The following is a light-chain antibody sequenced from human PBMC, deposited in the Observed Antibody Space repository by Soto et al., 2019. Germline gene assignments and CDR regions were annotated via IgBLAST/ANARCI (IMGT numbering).Light chain of an antibody. Sequence: EVVLTQSPATLSLSPGERATISCRASQSISHYIAWHQQKPGQPPRLLIFEASNRAAGVPARFSGRGSGTDFTLTISSLEPEDFAVYYCQQRTNWPPGLTFGGGTKVEIK. J-gene: IGKJ4*01. CDR1: QSISHY. V-gene: IGKV3-11*01. CDR2: EAS. CDR3: QQRTNWPPGLT.